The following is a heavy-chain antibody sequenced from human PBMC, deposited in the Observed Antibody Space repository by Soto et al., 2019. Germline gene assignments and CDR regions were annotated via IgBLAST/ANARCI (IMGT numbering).Heavy chain of an antibody. J-gene: IGHJ1*01. CDR2: IYHTGTT. CDR1: GDPIISIYH. V-gene: IGHV4-38-2*01. Sequence: SETLSLTCAVSGDPIISIYHWAWIRQPPGRGLEWIASIYHTGTTYYTPSLKSRGTIPVDTSKNQFSLRLRSVTAADSALYFCARTDNVGYYQHFGQGNLVTVSS. CDR3: ARTDNVGYYQH. D-gene: IGHD3-3*01.